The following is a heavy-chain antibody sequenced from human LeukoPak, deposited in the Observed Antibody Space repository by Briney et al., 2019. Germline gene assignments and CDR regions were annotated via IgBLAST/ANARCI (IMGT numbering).Heavy chain of an antibody. Sequence: SETLSLNCTASGGSISSSSYYRGWLRQPPGKGLEWIGSIYYSGSTHYNPSLKSRVTISVDTSKNQFSLKLSSVTAADTAVYYCARGRAVPGTFSNYYMDVWGKGTTVTISS. CDR2: IYYSGST. J-gene: IGHJ6*03. D-gene: IGHD1-26*01. CDR3: ARGRAVPGTFSNYYMDV. CDR1: GGSISSSSYY. V-gene: IGHV4-39*07.